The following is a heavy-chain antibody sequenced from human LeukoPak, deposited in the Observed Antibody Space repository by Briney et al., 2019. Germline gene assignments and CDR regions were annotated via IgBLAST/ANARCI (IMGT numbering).Heavy chain of an antibody. D-gene: IGHD3-22*01. Sequence: PGRSLRLSCAASGFAFSSYGMHWVRQAPGEGLEWVAVISYDGSNKYYADSVKGRFTISRDNSKNTLYLQMNSLRAEDTAVYYCAKASSYYYDSSGYYYPHYYYYGMDVWGQGTTVTVSS. CDR2: ISYDGSNK. CDR1: GFAFSSYG. J-gene: IGHJ6*02. V-gene: IGHV3-30*18. CDR3: AKASSYYYDSSGYYYPHYYYYGMDV.